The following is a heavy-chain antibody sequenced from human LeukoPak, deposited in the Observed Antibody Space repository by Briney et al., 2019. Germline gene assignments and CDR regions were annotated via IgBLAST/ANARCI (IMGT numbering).Heavy chain of an antibody. V-gene: IGHV3-9*01. CDR3: AKDSAAAKGAFDI. CDR2: ISWNSGSI. CDR1: GFTFDDYA. J-gene: IGHJ3*02. Sequence: GGSLRLSCAASGFTFDDYAMHWVRQAPGKGLEWVPGISWNSGSIGYADSVKGRFTISRDNAKNSLYLQMNSLRAEDTALYYCAKDSAAAKGAFDIWGQGTMVTVSS. D-gene: IGHD6-13*01.